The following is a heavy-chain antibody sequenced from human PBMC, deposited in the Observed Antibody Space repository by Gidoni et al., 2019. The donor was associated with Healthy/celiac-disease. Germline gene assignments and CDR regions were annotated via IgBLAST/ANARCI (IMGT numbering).Heavy chain of an antibody. Sequence: QVQLVESGGGVVQPGRSLRLSCAASGFTFSSYAMHGVRQAPGKGLEWVAVISYDGSNKYYADSVKGRFTISRDKSKNTLYLQMNSLRAEDTAVYYCAREQGAGAITKYYYYGMDVWGQGTTVTVSS. V-gene: IGHV3-30-3*01. J-gene: IGHJ6*02. CDR1: GFTFSSYA. CDR3: AREQGAGAITKYYYYGMDV. D-gene: IGHD1-26*01. CDR2: ISYDGSNK.